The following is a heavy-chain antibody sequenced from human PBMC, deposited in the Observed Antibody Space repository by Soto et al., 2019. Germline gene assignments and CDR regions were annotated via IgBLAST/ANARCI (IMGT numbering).Heavy chain of an antibody. CDR2: ISAYNVNT. CDR3: SKELVAATPDS. J-gene: IGHJ5*01. V-gene: IGHV1-18*01. Sequence: GSVKVSCEASRYSFTSYGISCVRQAPRQRLEWMGWISAYNVNTNYAQKLQGIVTMTKDTSTSTAYMELWSLRSDDTAVYYCSKELVAATPDSWGQGTLV. CDR1: RYSFTSYG. D-gene: IGHD2-15*01.